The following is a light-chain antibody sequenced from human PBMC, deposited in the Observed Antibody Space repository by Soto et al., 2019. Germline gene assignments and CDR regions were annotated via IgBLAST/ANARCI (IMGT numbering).Light chain of an antibody. CDR3: MQGAHWPPT. V-gene: IGKV2-30*01. CDR2: KVS. J-gene: IGKJ1*01. Sequence: DVVMTQSPLSLPVTLGQPASISCRSTQSLIFIDGDTYLNWFQQRPGQSPRRLIYKVSNRDSGVPDRFRDSGSGTDFTLQISRVEAEDVGIYYCMQGAHWPPTFGQGTKVEI. CDR1: QSLIFIDGDTY.